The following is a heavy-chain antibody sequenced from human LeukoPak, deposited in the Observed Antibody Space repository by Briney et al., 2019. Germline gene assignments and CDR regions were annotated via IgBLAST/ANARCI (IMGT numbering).Heavy chain of an antibody. CDR1: GGSISSGSYY. J-gene: IGHJ3*02. V-gene: IGHV4-61*02. CDR3: ARDSADPVEMATITSGAFDI. D-gene: IGHD5-24*01. CDR2: IYTSGST. Sequence: SETLSLTCTVSGGSISSGSYYWSWIRQPAGKGLEWIGRIYTSGSTNYNPSLKSRVTISGDTSKNQFSLKLSSVTAADTAVYYCARDSADPVEMATITSGAFDIWGQGTMVTVSS.